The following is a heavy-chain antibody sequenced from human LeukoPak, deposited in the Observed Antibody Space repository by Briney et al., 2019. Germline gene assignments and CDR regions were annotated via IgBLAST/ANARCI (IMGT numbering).Heavy chain of an antibody. CDR3: ARGRSERTTSGYYSKTFDY. Sequence: SVKVSFKASGGTFSSYAISWVRQAPGQGLEWMGGIIPIFGTANYAQKFQGRVTITADESTSTAYMELSSLRSEDTAVYYCARGRSERTTSGYYSKTFDYWGQGTLVTVSS. D-gene: IGHD3-22*01. J-gene: IGHJ4*02. CDR2: IIPIFGTA. V-gene: IGHV1-69*01. CDR1: GGTFSSYA.